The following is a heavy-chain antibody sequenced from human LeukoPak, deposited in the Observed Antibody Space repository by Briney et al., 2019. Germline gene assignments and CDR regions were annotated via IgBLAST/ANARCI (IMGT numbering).Heavy chain of an antibody. J-gene: IGHJ5*02. D-gene: IGHD3-10*01. CDR2: INHSGST. CDR3: ARGSPYGRNWFDP. V-gene: IGHV4-34*01. CDR1: GGSFSGYY. Sequence: SETLSLTCAVYGGSFSGYYWSRIRQPPGKGLEWIGEINHSGSTNYNLSLKSRVTISVDTSKNQFSLKLSSVTAADTAVYYCARGSPYGRNWFDPWGQGTLVTVSS.